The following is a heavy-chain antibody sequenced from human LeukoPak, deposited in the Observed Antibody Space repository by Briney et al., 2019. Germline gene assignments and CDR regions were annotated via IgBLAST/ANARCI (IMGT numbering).Heavy chain of an antibody. CDR3: AKDLSGYGSY. CDR1: GFTFDDYA. V-gene: IGHV3-9*01. J-gene: IGHJ4*02. D-gene: IGHD5-12*01. Sequence: PGRSLRLSCAASGFTFDDYAMHWVRQAPGKGLEWVSGINWNSRSIGYADSVKGRFTISRDSAKNSLYLQMNSLRAEDTALYYCAKDLSGYGSYWGQGTLVTVSS. CDR2: INWNSRSI.